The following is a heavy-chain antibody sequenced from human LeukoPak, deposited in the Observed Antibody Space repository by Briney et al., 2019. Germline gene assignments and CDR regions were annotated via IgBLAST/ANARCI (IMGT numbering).Heavy chain of an antibody. V-gene: IGHV5-51*01. CDR1: GYKLTNNW. Sequence: GESLKISCKISGYKLTNNWIGWVRQVPGKGLEWMGLIYPGYSDAKYSPSFQGQVTLSVDASISTAYLQLSGLRASDTAIYYCVRFALTSGLDHWGKGTLVTVSS. D-gene: IGHD6-25*01. CDR3: VRFALTSGLDH. CDR2: IYPGYSDA. J-gene: IGHJ5*02.